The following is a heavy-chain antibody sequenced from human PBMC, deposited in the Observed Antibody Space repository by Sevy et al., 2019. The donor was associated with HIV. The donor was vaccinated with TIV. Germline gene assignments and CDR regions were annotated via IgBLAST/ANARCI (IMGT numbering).Heavy chain of an antibody. CDR3: ARAVGYYVIGAFDY. CDR2: ISGLSNYK. J-gene: IGHJ4*02. D-gene: IGHD3-10*02. V-gene: IGHV3-21*01. CDR1: GFTFTDYY. Sequence: GGSLRLSCAASGFTFTDYYLNWVRQAPGKGLEWVSVISGLSNYKYYADSLKGRVTISRDNANNSMYLQLNSLRAEDTAVYFCARAVGYYVIGAFDYWGQGALVTVSS.